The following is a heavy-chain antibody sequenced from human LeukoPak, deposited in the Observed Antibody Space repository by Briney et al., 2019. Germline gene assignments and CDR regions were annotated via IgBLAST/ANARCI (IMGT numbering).Heavy chain of an antibody. CDR3: ARDFPSRARGDAFDI. J-gene: IGHJ3*02. V-gene: IGHV3-20*04. Sequence: GGSLRLSCAASGFTFDDYGMIWVRQAPGKGLEWVSGINWNGGSTGYADSVKGRFTISRDNSKNTLYLQMNSLRAEDTAVYYCARDFPSRARGDAFDIWGQGTMVTVSS. CDR2: INWNGGST. CDR1: GFTFDDYG.